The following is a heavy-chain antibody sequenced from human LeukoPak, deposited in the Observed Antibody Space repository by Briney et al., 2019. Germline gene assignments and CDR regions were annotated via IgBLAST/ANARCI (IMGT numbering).Heavy chain of an antibody. D-gene: IGHD1-26*01. CDR1: GVSISNYY. J-gene: IGHJ3*01. CDR3: ARNRPIMGITDAFDV. CDR2: LHYSGRS. Sequence: SETLSLTCSVSGVSISNYYWSWIRQSPGRELEWIGHLHYSGRSSYNPSLRSRVTTSVDMSKNQFSLRLTSVTAADTAVYYCARNRPIMGITDAFDVWGQGTMVTVSS. V-gene: IGHV4-59*01.